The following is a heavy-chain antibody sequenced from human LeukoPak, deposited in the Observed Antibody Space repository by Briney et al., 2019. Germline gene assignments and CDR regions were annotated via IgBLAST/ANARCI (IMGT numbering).Heavy chain of an antibody. Sequence: PGGSLRLSCAASGFTFSSYWMSWVRQAPGKGLEWVANIKQDGSEKYYVDSVKGRFTISRDNAKDSLYLQMNSLRAEDTAVYYCARDLSIVTYCDFWSGYAGFDYWGQGTLVTVSS. V-gene: IGHV3-7*01. D-gene: IGHD3-3*01. J-gene: IGHJ4*02. CDR3: ARDLSIVTYCDFWSGYAGFDY. CDR1: GFTFSSYW. CDR2: IKQDGSEK.